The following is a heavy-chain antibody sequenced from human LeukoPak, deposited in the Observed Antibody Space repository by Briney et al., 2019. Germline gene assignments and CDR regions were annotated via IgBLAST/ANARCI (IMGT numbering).Heavy chain of an antibody. Sequence: GGSLRLSCAASGFTSSSYAMTWVRQSPGKGLEWVSVIGSGGDTYYSDSVQGRFTISRDNSKNTLYLQMNSLRADDTAVYYCAKYYAARSRFFDFWGQGTLVTVSS. J-gene: IGHJ4*02. V-gene: IGHV3-23*01. CDR1: GFTSSSYA. CDR3: AKYYAARSRFFDF. CDR2: IGSGGDT. D-gene: IGHD3-10*01.